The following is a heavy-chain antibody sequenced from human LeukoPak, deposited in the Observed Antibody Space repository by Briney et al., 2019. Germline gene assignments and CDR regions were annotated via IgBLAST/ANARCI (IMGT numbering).Heavy chain of an antibody. D-gene: IGHD6-13*01. CDR1: GDSISSYY. CDR2: IYHSGST. V-gene: IGHV4-59*01. Sequence: SETLSLTCTVSGDSISSYYWSWIQQPPGHDQERIGYIYHSGSTNYNPSLKSRVTISADTSKDQFSLKLASVTAADTAVYYCATGYSSTWYYFDYWGQGTLVTVSS. CDR3: ATGYSSTWYYFDY. J-gene: IGHJ4*02.